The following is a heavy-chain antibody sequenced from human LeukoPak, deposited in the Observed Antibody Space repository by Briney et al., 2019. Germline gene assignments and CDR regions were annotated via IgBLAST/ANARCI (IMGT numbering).Heavy chain of an antibody. CDR3: AKDRLGGPYFFHY. CDR1: GFTFSSYA. V-gene: IGHV3-23*01. CDR2: IGGTGVRT. D-gene: IGHD3-16*01. Sequence: GGSLRLSCASSGFTFSSYAMSWARQAPGKVLEWVSTIGGTGVRTYYADSVKGRFTISRDNSKNTLYLQINSLRAEDTAVYFCAKDRLGGPYFFHYWGQGTLVTVSS. J-gene: IGHJ4*02.